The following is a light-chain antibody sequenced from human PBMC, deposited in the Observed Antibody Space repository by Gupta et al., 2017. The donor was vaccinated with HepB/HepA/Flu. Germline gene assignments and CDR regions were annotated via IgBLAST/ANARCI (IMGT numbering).Light chain of an antibody. CDR3: QQDYSTLPGT. CDR1: QSLLYSSNNKDY. Sequence: DIVMTQSPDSLAVSLGERATINCKSSQSLLYSSNNKDYLAWYQQKPGKSPTLLLYWASTRASGVPARFSGSGSGSDFTLTIRSLQADDVAVYYCQQDYSTLPGTFGQGTRLEIK. V-gene: IGKV4-1*01. J-gene: IGKJ5*01. CDR2: WAS.